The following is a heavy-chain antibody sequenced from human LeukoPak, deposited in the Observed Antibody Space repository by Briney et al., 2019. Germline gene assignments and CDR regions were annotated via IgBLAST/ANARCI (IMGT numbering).Heavy chain of an antibody. D-gene: IGHD6-13*01. V-gene: IGHV1-18*01. J-gene: IGHJ4*02. CDR3: ARDLIPYGIAAAGFDY. CDR2: ISAYNGNT. CDR1: GYTFTSYG. Sequence: ASVKVSCKASGYTFTSYGISWVRQAPGQGLEWMGWISAYNGNTNYAQRLQGRVTMTTDTSTSTAYMELRSLRSDDTAVYYCARDLIPYGIAAAGFDYWGQGTLVTVSS.